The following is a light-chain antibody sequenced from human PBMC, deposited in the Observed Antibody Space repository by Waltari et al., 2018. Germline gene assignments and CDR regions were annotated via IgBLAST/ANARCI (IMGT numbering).Light chain of an antibody. CDR1: SSAVGGDTY. CDR2: EVS. CDR3: SSYAGITNWV. J-gene: IGLJ3*02. Sequence: QSALTQPPSASWSPGQAVTISCTGTSSAVGGDTYVPWYQQYPGKAPALIIYEVSRRPSGVPDRFSGSKSGNTASLTVSGLQAEDEADYYCSSYAGITNWVFGGGTKLTVL. V-gene: IGLV2-8*01.